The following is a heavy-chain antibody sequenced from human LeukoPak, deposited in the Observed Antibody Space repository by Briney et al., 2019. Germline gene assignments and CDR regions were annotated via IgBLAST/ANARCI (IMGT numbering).Heavy chain of an antibody. V-gene: IGHV3-33*01. Sequence: GGSLRLSCAASGFTFSSYGMHWVRQAPGKGLEWVAVIWYDGSNKYYADSVKGRFTISRDDSKNTLYLQMNSLRAEDTAVYYCARDPAKYSSGCPNYWGRGTLVTVSS. CDR3: ARDPAKYSSGCPNY. CDR2: IWYDGSNK. CDR1: GFTFSSYG. D-gene: IGHD6-19*01. J-gene: IGHJ4*02.